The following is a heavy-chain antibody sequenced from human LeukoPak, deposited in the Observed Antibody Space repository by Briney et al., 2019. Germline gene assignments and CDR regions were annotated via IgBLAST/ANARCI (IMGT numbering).Heavy chain of an antibody. Sequence: SETLSLTCAVYGGSFSGYYWSWIRQPPGKGREWIGEINHSGSTNYNPSLKSRVTISVEKSKNQFSLKLSSVTAADTAVYYCARGKDYSNYGAIDYWGQGTLVTVSS. CDR2: INHSGST. CDR1: GGSFSGYY. J-gene: IGHJ4*02. D-gene: IGHD4-11*01. V-gene: IGHV4-34*01. CDR3: ARGKDYSNYGAIDY.